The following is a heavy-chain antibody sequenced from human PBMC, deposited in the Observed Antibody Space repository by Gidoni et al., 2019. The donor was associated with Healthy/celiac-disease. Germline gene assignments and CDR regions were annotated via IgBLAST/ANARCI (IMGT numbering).Heavy chain of an antibody. CDR2: ISAYNGNT. J-gene: IGHJ4*02. Sequence: VQLVQSGAAVTKPGASAKVSCKASGYTFTSYGISRVRQASGQGLEWMGWISAYNGNTNYAQKLQGRVTMTTDTSTSTAYMEPRSLRSDDTAVYYCARGQSSSGWYEVDYWGQGTLFTVSS. V-gene: IGHV1-18*04. D-gene: IGHD6-19*01. CDR1: GYTFTSYG. CDR3: ARGQSSSGWYEVDY.